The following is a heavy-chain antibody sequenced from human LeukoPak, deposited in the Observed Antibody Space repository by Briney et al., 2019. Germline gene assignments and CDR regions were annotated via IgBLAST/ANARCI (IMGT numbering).Heavy chain of an antibody. V-gene: IGHV4-38-2*02. CDR2: IYHSGST. D-gene: IGHD3-22*01. CDR1: GYSISSGYY. CDR3: ASAAYDSSGYYAFDI. Sequence: SETLSLTCTVSGYSISSGYYWGWIRQPPGKGLEWIGSIYHSGSTYYNPSLKSRVTISVDTSKNQFSLKLSSVTAADTAVYYCASAAYDSSGYYAFDIWGQGTMVTVSS. J-gene: IGHJ3*02.